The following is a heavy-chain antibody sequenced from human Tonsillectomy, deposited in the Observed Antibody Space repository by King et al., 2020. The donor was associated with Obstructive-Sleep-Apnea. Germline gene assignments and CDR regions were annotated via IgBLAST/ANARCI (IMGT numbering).Heavy chain of an antibody. D-gene: IGHD6-13*01. V-gene: IGHV3-43D*03. J-gene: IGHJ4*02. CDR3: AKHYGNSWDDFDY. Sequence: VQLVESGGVVVLPGGSLRLSCAASGFTFDDYAMHWVRQAPGKGLEWVSLISWDGSSTYYADSVKGRFTISRDSSKNSLYWQMNSLRVEDTALYYCAKHYGNSWDDFDYWGQGTTVTVSS. CDR2: ISWDGSST. CDR1: GFTFDDYA.